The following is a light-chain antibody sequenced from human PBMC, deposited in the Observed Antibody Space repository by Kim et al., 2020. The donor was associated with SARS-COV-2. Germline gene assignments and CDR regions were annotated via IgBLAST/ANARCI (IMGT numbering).Light chain of an antibody. CDR1: QSVRSN. CDR2: GAS. J-gene: IGKJ2*01. V-gene: IGKV3-15*01. Sequence: TVMTQSPATLSVSPGERASLSCRASQSVRSNLAWYQQKPGRAPRLLIYGASTRATGIPARFSGSGSGTEFTLTISRLQSEDFAVYYCQQYNDWPPYTFGQGTKLEI. CDR3: QQYNDWPPYT.